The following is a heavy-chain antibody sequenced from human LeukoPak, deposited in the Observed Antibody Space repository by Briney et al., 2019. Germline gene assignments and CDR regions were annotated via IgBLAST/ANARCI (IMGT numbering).Heavy chain of an antibody. J-gene: IGHJ6*03. D-gene: IGHD3-22*01. CDR2: IYHSGST. CDR3: ARSSEGRYYYDSSGYSYYYYYMDV. Sequence: SETLSLTCTVSTDSINNYHWSWIRQPPGKGLEWIGYIYHSGSTNYNPSLKSRISISVDTSKNQFSLKLNSVTAADTAVYYCARSSEGRYYYDSSGYSYYYYYMDVWGKGTTVTISS. CDR1: TDSINNYH. V-gene: IGHV4-59*01.